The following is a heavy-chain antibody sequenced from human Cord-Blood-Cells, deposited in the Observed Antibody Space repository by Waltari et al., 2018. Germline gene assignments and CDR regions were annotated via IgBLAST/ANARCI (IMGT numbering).Heavy chain of an antibody. D-gene: IGHD1-26*01. V-gene: IGHV1-2*02. Sequence: QVQLVQSGAEVKKPGASVKVSCTASGYTFTGYEMQLMRQAPGQGLEWMGWINPNSGGTNYAQKFQGRVTMTRDTSISTAYMELSRLRSDDTAVYYCARDEGIVGATDYWGQGTLVTVSS. J-gene: IGHJ4*02. CDR3: ARDEGIVGATDY. CDR2: INPNSGGT. CDR1: GYTFTGYE.